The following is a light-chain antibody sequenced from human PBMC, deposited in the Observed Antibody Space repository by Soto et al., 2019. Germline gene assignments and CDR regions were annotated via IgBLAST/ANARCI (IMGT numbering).Light chain of an antibody. J-gene: IGKJ4*01. CDR3: QYYYESSP. CDR2: GAS. V-gene: IGKV3-20*01. Sequence: EVVVSKTSGTLSLSTRERATLSCRASQSVSTNQLAWYQQKPGQAPRLLIYGASSRATGIADRFSGSGSGTDFTLTISRLEPEDFPVYYCQYYYESSPFCRGSKVAIK. CDR1: QSVSTNQ.